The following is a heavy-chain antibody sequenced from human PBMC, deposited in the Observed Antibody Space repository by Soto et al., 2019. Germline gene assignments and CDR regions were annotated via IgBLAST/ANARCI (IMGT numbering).Heavy chain of an antibody. J-gene: IGHJ5*02. CDR2: INPRGFFT. CDR1: GYTFTSYN. D-gene: IGHD3-10*01. CDR3: AGAAGRFGELFWFDP. Sequence: QVQLVQSGAEVKKPGASVKVSCKASGYTFTSYNIHWVRQAPGQGLEWVGMINPRGFFTTYAQKIRGRVTMTGDTSTSVVYMELTNLRSEDTAVYYCAGAAGRFGELFWFDPWGQVTLVAVSS. V-gene: IGHV1-46*01.